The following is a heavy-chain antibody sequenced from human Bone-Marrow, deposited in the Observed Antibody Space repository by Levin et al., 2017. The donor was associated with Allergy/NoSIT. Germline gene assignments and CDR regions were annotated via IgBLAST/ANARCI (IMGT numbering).Heavy chain of an antibody. J-gene: IGHJ4*02. D-gene: IGHD4-17*01. Sequence: GESLKISCAASGFTFSSSWMNWVRQAPGKGLEWVANIKQDGSEKYYVDSVKGRFTISRDNAKNSLYLQMNSLRAEDTAVYYCARDLKANYGDYVWGQGTLVTVSS. CDR1: GFTFSSSW. CDR2: IKQDGSEK. V-gene: IGHV3-7*01. CDR3: ARDLKANYGDYV.